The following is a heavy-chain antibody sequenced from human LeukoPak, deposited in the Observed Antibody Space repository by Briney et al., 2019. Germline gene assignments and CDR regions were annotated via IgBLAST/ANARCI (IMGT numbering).Heavy chain of an antibody. CDR3: ARHQEPAATLIDY. CDR2: INHSGST. D-gene: IGHD2-2*01. CDR1: GGSYSGYY. V-gene: IGHV4-34*01. J-gene: IGHJ4*02. Sequence: PSETLSLTCAVYGGSYSGYYWSWIRQPPGKGLGWIGEINHSGSTNYNPSLKSRVTISVDTSKIQFSLKLSSVTAADTAVYYCARHQEPAATLIDYWGQGTLVTVSS.